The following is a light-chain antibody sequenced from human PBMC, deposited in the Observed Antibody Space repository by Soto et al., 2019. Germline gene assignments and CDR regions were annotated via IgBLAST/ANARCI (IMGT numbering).Light chain of an antibody. CDR2: GAS. CDR3: QQYDNRGS. V-gene: IGKV3-15*01. J-gene: IGKJ2*01. CDR1: QSVSNH. Sequence: EIVMTQSPATLSVSPGERATLSCRASQSVSNHLAWFQQKPGQAPRLLIYGASTRATGIPARFSGSGSGTEFTLTISSLQAEDFAVYYCQQYDNRGSFGQGTKLEIK.